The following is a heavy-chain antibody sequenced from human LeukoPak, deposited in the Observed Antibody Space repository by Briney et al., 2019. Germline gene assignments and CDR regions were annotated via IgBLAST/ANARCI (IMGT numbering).Heavy chain of an antibody. Sequence: GGSLRLSCAASGFTFDDYAMHWVRQAPGKGLEWVSLISWDGGSTYYADSVKGRFTISRDNSKNSLYLQMNSLRAEDTALYYCAKGGRGSYSYYMDVWGKGTTDTISS. CDR1: GFTFDDYA. CDR2: ISWDGGST. V-gene: IGHV3-43D*03. D-gene: IGHD1-26*01. J-gene: IGHJ6*03. CDR3: AKGGRGSYSYYMDV.